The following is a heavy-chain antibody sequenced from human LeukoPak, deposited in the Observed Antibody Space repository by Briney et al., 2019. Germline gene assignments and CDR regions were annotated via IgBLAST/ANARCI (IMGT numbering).Heavy chain of an antibody. CDR2: IKQDESEK. J-gene: IGHJ5*02. V-gene: IGHV3-7*01. CDR3: ARAKDKCFNP. CDR1: GFTFSSTW. Sequence: GGSLRLSCAASGFTFSSTWLSWVRPAPGQGREWVAKIKQDESEKYYVDSVKGRFTISRDNAKNSLYLQMNSLRDEDTAVYYCARAKDKCFNPWGQGTLVTVSS.